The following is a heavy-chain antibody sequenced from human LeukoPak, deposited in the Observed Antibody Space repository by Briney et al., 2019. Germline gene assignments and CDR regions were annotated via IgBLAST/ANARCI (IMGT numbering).Heavy chain of an antibody. D-gene: IGHD5-18*01. CDR1: GGSISSHY. V-gene: IGHV4-59*11. CDR3: ARAVDTGMVFYFDH. CDR2: IYYSGST. J-gene: IGHJ4*02. Sequence: SETLSLTCTVSGGSISSHYWSWIRQPPGKGLEWIGYIYYSGSTNYNPSLKSRVTISVDRSKNQFSLKLTSVTAADTAVYYCARAVDTGMVFYFDHWGQGTLVTVSS.